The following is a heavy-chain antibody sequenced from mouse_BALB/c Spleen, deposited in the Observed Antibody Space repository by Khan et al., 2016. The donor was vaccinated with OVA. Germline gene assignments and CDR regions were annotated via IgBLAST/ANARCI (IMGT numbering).Heavy chain of an antibody. CDR1: GFSLTSYG. Sequence: QVQLKQSGPGLVAPSQSLSITCTVSGFSLTSYGVHWVRQPPGKGLEWLGVIWAGGSTNYNSALMSKLSISNDNSKSQVFLKMINLRASDTAMYYCARLEDIWGQGTTLTVSS. CDR2: IWAGGST. J-gene: IGHJ2*01. D-gene: IGHD1-3*01. CDR3: ARLEDI. V-gene: IGHV2-9*02.